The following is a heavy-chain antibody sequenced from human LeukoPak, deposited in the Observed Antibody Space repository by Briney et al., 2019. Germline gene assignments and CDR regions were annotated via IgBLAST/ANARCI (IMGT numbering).Heavy chain of an antibody. CDR3: ARDRVGATTPYYYYYGMDV. V-gene: IGHV3-33*01. CDR1: GFTFSSYG. CDR2: IWYDGSNK. D-gene: IGHD1-26*01. J-gene: IGHJ6*02. Sequence: GRSLRLSCAASGFTFSSYGMHWVRQAPGKGLEWVAVIWYDGSNKYYADSVKGRFTISRDNSKNTLYPQMNSLRAEDTAVYYCARDRVGATTPYYYYYGMDVWGQGTTVTVSS.